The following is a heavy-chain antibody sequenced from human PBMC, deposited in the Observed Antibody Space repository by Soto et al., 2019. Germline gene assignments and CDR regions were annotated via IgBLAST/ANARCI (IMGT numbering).Heavy chain of an antibody. V-gene: IGHV3-23*01. CDR2: ISGSGGST. Sequence: EVQLLESGGGLVQPGGSLRLSCAASGFTFSSYAMNWVRQAPGKGLEWVSVISGSGGSTYYADSVKGRFTISRDNSKNTLYLQMNSLRDEDTAVYYCAKRTTGWYFDLWGRGTLVTVSS. CDR3: AKRTTGWYFDL. CDR1: GFTFSSYA. J-gene: IGHJ2*01.